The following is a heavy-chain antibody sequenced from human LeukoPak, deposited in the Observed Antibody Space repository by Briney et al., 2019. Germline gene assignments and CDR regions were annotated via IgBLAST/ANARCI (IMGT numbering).Heavy chain of an antibody. CDR3: ARDRVYGRIAVAGSRAYYFDY. CDR1: GGSISSYY. CDR2: IYTSGST. Sequence: SETLSLTCTVSGGSISSYYWSWIRQPAGKGLEWIGRIYTSGSTNYNPSLNSRVTMSVDTSKNQFSLKLSSVTAADTAVYYCARDRVYGRIAVAGSRAYYFDYWGQGTLVTVSS. D-gene: IGHD6-19*01. J-gene: IGHJ4*02. V-gene: IGHV4-4*07.